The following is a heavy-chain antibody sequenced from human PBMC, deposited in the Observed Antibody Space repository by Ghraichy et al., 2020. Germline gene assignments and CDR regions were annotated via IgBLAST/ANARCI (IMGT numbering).Heavy chain of an antibody. V-gene: IGHV3-74*01. CDR1: GFTLSNYW. Sequence: GGSLRLSCAASGFTLSNYWMHWVRHAPGKGLVWVSRINSDGRGTIYADSVKGRFTISRDNARNTLYLQMNSLRAEDTAVYYCAREYCRGGRCFFGTGGSHFDYWGQGTLVTVSS. D-gene: IGHD2-15*01. CDR3: AREYCRGGRCFFGTGGSHFDY. CDR2: INSDGRGT. J-gene: IGHJ4*02.